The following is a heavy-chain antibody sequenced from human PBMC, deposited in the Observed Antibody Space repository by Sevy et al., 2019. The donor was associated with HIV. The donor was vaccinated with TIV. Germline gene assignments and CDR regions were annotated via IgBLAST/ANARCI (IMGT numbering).Heavy chain of an antibody. J-gene: IGHJ4*02. CDR3: ARGGPNQQQLDYFDY. CDR1: GGSISTYY. V-gene: IGHV4-59*01. CDR2: IYYSGNT. D-gene: IGHD1-1*01. Sequence: SETLSLTCTVSGGSISTYYWNWIRQPPGKGLDWIGYIYYSGNTNYNPSLTSRVSMSVDTSKNHFSLKLGSVTAADTAMYCCARGGPNQQQLDYFDYWGQGTLVTVSS.